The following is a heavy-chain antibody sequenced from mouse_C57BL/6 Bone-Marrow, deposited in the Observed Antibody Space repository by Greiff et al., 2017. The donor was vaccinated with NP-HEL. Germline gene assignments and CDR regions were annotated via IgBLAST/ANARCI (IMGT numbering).Heavy chain of an antibody. CDR1: GYTFTDYY. J-gene: IGHJ3*01. Sequence: QVQLQQSGAELVRPGASVKLSCKASGYTFTDYYINWVKQRPGQGLEWIARIYPGSGNTYYNEKFKGKATLTAEKSSSTAYMQLSSLTSEDSAVYFCAREWLLQGVFAYWGQGTLVTVSA. D-gene: IGHD2-3*01. CDR3: AREWLLQGVFAY. V-gene: IGHV1-76*01. CDR2: IYPGSGNT.